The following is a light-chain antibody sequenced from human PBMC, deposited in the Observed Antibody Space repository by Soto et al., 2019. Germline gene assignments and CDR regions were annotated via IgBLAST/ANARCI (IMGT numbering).Light chain of an antibody. CDR1: QSVSSN. CDR2: GAS. J-gene: IGKJ1*01. CDR3: QQYNNWPPWT. V-gene: IGKV3-15*01. Sequence: EIVVTQSPATLSVSPGERATLSCRASQSVSSNLAWYQQKPSQAPRLLIYGASTRATGIPARFSGSGSGTEFTLTISSLQSEDFAVYYCQQYNNWPPWTFGQGTKVEIK.